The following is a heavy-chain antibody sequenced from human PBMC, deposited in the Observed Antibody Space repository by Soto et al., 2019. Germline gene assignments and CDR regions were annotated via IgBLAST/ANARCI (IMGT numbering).Heavy chain of an antibody. CDR1: GGSIRSYY. J-gene: IGHJ6*02. Sequence: SETLSLTCPVSGGSIRSYYWSWIRQPAGKGLELIGRIYTSGSTNYNPSLKSRVTMSVDTYKNQFSLKLSSVTAADTAVYYCARDQGFTVKTAIVTCYYYYGMDVWGQGPRV. CDR2: IYTSGST. CDR3: ARDQGFTVKTAIVTCYYYYGMDV. D-gene: IGHD5-18*01. V-gene: IGHV4-4*07.